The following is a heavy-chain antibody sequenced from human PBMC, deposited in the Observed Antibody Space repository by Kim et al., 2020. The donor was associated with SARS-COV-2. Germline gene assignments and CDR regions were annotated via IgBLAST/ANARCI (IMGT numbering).Heavy chain of an antibody. CDR2: ISWNSGSI. V-gene: IGHV3-9*01. D-gene: IGHD5-18*01. CDR1: GFTFGDYA. J-gene: IGHJ4*02. CDR3: AKDTQLCLRAYYFDY. Sequence: GGSLRLSCAASGFTFGDYAMHWVRQAPGKGLEWVSGISWNSGSIGYADSVKGRFTISRDNAKNSLYLQMNSLRAEDTALYYCAKDTQLCLRAYYFDYWGQGTLVTVSS.